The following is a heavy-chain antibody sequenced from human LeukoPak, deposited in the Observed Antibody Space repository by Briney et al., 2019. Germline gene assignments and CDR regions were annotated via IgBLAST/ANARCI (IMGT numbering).Heavy chain of an antibody. CDR1: GGTFTSSA. V-gene: IGHV1-69*05. J-gene: IGHJ3*02. CDR3: ARDDVVGARLRDAFDI. CDR2: IIPIFVTA. Sequence: ASVKVSCKASGGTFTSSAISWVRQAPGQGLEWRGRIIPIFVTANNAQKFQGRVTITTAESTSTASMDLSSLRSEETAVYYCARDDVVGARLRDAFDIWGQGTMVTVSS. D-gene: IGHD1-26*01.